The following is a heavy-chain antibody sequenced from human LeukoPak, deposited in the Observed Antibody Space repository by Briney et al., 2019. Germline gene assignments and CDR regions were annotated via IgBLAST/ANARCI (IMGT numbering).Heavy chain of an antibody. Sequence: VASVTVSFTASGYTFTVYYMHWVRQAPGQGLEWMGWINPNSGGTNYAQKFQGRVTMTRDTSISTAYMELSRLRSDDTAVYYCARVRKLGYCSSTSCFPHYMDVWGKGTTVTVSS. CDR2: INPNSGGT. V-gene: IGHV1-2*02. D-gene: IGHD2-2*01. CDR1: GYTFTVYY. J-gene: IGHJ6*03. CDR3: ARVRKLGYCSSTSCFPHYMDV.